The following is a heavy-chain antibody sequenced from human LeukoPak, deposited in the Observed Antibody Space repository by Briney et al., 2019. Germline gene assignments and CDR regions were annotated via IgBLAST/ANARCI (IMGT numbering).Heavy chain of an antibody. V-gene: IGHV4-39*01. CDR2: IYSSGST. CDR1: GGSISTSSYY. J-gene: IGHJ4*02. CDR3: ARQVGYSGCYFSDY. Sequence: SETLSLTCTVSGGSISTSSYYWGWIRQPPGKELEWIGSIYSSGSTYYNSSLKSRVTISVDTSKNQFSLKLSSVTAADRAVYYCARQVGYSGCYFSDYWGQGTLVTVSS. D-gene: IGHD1-26*01.